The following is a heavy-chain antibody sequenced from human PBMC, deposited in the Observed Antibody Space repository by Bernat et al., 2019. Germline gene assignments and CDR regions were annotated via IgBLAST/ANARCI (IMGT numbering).Heavy chain of an antibody. CDR2: ISGSGGST. Sequence: EVQLLESGGGLVQPGGSLRLSCAASGFTFSSYAMSWVRQAPGKGLEWVSAISGSGGSTYYADSVKGRFTISRDNSKNTLYLQMNSLRAEDKAVYYCARGGGRGWYYYYYYMDIWGKGTTVTVSS. CDR1: GFTFSSYA. V-gene: IGHV3-23*01. D-gene: IGHD1-26*01. J-gene: IGHJ6*03. CDR3: ARGGGRGWYYYYYYMDI.